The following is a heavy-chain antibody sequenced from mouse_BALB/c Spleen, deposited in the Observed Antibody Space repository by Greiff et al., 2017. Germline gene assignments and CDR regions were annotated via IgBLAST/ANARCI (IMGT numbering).Heavy chain of an antibody. CDR2: ISNGGGST. V-gene: IGHV5-12-2*01. Sequence: DVMLVESGGGLVQPGGSLKLSCAASGFTFSSYTMSWVRQTPEKRLEWVAYISNGGGSTYYPDTVKGRFTISRDNAKNTLYLQMSSLKSEDTAMYYCARHSEGFAYWGQGTLVTVSA. CDR3: ARHSEGFAY. CDR1: GFTFSSYT. J-gene: IGHJ3*01.